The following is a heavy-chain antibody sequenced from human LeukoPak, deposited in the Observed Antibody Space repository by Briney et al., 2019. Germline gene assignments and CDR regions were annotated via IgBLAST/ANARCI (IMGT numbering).Heavy chain of an antibody. CDR3: ASTAAPGLYYYYYYMDV. Sequence: SETLSLTCTASGGSISSSSYYWGWIRQPPGKGLEWIGSIYYSGSTYYNPSLKSRVTISVDTSKNQFSLKLSSVTAADTAVYYCASTAAPGLYYYYYYMDVWGKGTTVTVSS. V-gene: IGHV4-39*01. CDR2: IYYSGST. D-gene: IGHD2-15*01. CDR1: GGSISSSSYY. J-gene: IGHJ6*03.